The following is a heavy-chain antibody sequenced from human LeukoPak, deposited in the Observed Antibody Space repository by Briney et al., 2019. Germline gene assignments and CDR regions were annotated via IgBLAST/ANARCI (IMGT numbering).Heavy chain of an antibody. J-gene: IGHJ4*02. D-gene: IGHD6-13*01. CDR3: ATIAAADKDY. CDR1: GFTLSSFR. V-gene: IGHV3-74*01. CDR2: IDYDGRST. Sequence: GGSLRLSCVASGFTLSSFRMHWVCHSLEKRLVWGSRIDYDGRSTIYADSVKGRFTISRDNAKNTLYLQMNSLRAEDTARYYCATIAAADKDYWGQGTLVTVSS.